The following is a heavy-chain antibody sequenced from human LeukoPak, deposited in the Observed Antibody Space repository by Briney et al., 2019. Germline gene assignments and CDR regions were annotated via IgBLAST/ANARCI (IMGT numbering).Heavy chain of an antibody. J-gene: IGHJ6*03. D-gene: IGHD2-15*01. CDR1: GGSFSGYY. V-gene: IGHV4-34*01. CDR3: ARGYCSGGSCSHPYYYYYYMDV. CDR2: INHSGST. Sequence: PSETLSLTCAVYGGSFSGYYWSWIRQPPGKGLEWIGEINHSGSTNYNPSLTSRVTISVDTSKNQFSLKLSSVTAADTAVYYCARGYCSGGSCSHPYYYYYYMDVWGKGTTVTVSS.